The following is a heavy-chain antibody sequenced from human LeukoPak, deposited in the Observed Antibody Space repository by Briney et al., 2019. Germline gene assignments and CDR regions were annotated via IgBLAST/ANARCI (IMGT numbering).Heavy chain of an antibody. CDR3: ARAFTSAYYYMDV. Sequence: GGPLRLSCAASGFTFSDYYMSWIRQAPGKGLEWVSYISSSGSTIYFADSVKGRFTISRDNAKNSLYLQMNSLRAEDTAVYYCARAFTSAYYYMDVWGKGTTVTVSS. CDR1: GFTFSDYY. J-gene: IGHJ6*03. V-gene: IGHV3-11*01. CDR2: ISSSGSTI.